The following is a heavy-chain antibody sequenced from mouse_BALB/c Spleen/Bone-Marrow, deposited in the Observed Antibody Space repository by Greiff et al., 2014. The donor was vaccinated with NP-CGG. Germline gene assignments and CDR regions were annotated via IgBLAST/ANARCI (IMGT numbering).Heavy chain of an antibody. CDR2: IYPYNGGT. Sequence: EVQGVESGPELVKPGASVKISCKASGYTFTDYNMHWVKQSHGKSLEWIGHIYPYNGGTGYNQKFKSKATLTVDNSSSTAYMELRSLTSEDSAVYYCARRAGGWYFDVWGAGTTVTVSS. V-gene: IGHV1S29*02. CDR1: GYTFTDYN. D-gene: IGHD3-1*01. CDR3: ARRAGGWYFDV. J-gene: IGHJ1*01.